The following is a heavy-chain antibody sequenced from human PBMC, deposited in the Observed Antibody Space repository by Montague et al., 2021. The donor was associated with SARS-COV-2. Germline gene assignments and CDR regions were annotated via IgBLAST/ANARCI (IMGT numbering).Heavy chain of an antibody. CDR2: IDWDDDK. CDR1: GFSLSTSGMC. V-gene: IGHV2-70*01. CDR3: ARIPYDILTGYYSGVDY. D-gene: IGHD3-9*01. Sequence: PALVKPTQTLTLTCTFSGFSLSTSGMCVSWIRQPPGKALEWLALIDWDDDKYYSTSLKTRLTISKDTSKNQVVLTMTNMDPVDTATYYCARIPYDILTGYYSGVDYWGQGNLVTVSS. J-gene: IGHJ4*02.